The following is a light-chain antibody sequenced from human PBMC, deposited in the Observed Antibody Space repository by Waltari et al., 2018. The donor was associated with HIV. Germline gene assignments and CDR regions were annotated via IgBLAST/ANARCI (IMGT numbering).Light chain of an antibody. Sequence: SALPQPASVSGSPGQSITISCTGTSRAIGAYNYVSWYQQYPGKAPKLMIYDVSFRPAGVSTRFSGSKSGNTASLTISGLQAEDEADYYCSSYTVPGTLFGTGTRVTVL. CDR1: SRAIGAYNY. J-gene: IGLJ1*01. CDR2: DVS. V-gene: IGLV2-14*01. CDR3: SSYTVPGTL.